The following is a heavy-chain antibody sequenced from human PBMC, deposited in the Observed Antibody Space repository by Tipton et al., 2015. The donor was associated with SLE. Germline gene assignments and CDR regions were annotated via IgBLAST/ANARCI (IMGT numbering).Heavy chain of an antibody. CDR1: GGSVNTGNCY. D-gene: IGHD2-15*01. J-gene: IGHJ5*02. CDR3: AREKLVVGTNWIDP. CDR2: IYNSGTT. V-gene: IGHV4-31*03. Sequence: TLSLTCTVFGGSVNTGNCYWTWIRQHPGKGPEWIGYIYNSGTTYYNPSLNSRVTISVDTSKNQFYPKLSSVTAADTAVYYCAREKLVVGTNWIDPWGQGTLVTVSS.